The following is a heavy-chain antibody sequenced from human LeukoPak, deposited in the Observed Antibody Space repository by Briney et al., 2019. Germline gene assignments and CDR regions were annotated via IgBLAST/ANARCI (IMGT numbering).Heavy chain of an antibody. J-gene: IGHJ6*04. D-gene: IGHD3-9*01. CDR2: ISAYNGNT. V-gene: IGHV1-18*01. CDR1: GYTFTSYG. Sequence: ASVKVSCKASGYTFTSYGISWVRQAPGQGLGWMGWISAYNGNTNYAQKFQGRVTMTTDTSTSTVYMELRSLRSDDTAVYYCARGVQDYDILTGYYRGKRLDVWGKGATVTVSS. CDR3: ARGVQDYDILTGYYRGKRLDV.